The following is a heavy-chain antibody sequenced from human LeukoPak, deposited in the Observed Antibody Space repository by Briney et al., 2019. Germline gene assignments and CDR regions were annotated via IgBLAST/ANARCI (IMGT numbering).Heavy chain of an antibody. CDR1: GYSFSSYW. CDR3: ARHKGVAGTSPFDY. J-gene: IGHJ4*02. Sequence: GESLKISCKGSGYSFSSYWISWVRQMPGKGLEWMGIIYPGDSDTRYSPSFQGQVTISADKSISTAYLQWSSLKASDTAMYFCARHKGVAGTSPFDYWGQGTLVTFSS. D-gene: IGHD6-19*01. CDR2: IYPGDSDT. V-gene: IGHV5-51*01.